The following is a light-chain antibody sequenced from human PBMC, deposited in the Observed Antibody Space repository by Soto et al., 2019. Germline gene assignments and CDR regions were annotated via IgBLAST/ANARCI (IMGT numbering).Light chain of an antibody. CDR2: GAS. CDR1: QSVSSSS. Sequence: EIVLTQSPGTLSLSPGERATLSCRASQSVSSSSLAWYQQKPGQAPRLLIYGASSRATGVPDRFSGSGSGTDFTLTISRLQPGDFAVYYCQQYGSGWTFGQGTKVEIK. V-gene: IGKV3-20*01. CDR3: QQYGSGWT. J-gene: IGKJ1*01.